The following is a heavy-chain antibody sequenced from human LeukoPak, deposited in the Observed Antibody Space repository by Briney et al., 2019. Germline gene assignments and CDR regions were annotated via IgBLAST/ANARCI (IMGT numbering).Heavy chain of an antibody. CDR2: MKSNNGHT. J-gene: IGHJ4*02. CDR3: ARGPPNWGMVGY. CDR1: GYTFTSFD. V-gene: IGHV1-8*01. D-gene: IGHD7-27*01. Sequence: ASVKVSCKASGYTFTSFDFDWVRQATGQGLEWMGWMKSNNGHTGYAQKFQGRVTMTRDTSISTAYMELSSLTFEDTAVYYCARGPPNWGMVGYWGQGTLVTVSS.